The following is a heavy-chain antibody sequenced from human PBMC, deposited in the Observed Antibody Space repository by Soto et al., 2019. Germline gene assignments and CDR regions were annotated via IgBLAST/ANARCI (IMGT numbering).Heavy chain of an antibody. V-gene: IGHV3-48*01. CDR2: IGGTSGTK. D-gene: IGHD3-3*01. J-gene: IGHJ6*02. CDR3: ARIRGVTIFGEGYYYYYGMDV. CDR1: GFTFSSYS. Sequence: PVGSLRLSCAASGFTFSSYSMNWVRQAPGKGLEWLSYIGGTSGTKYYADSVKGRFTISRDNSKNTLYLQMNSLRAEDTAVYYCARIRGVTIFGEGYYYYYGMDVWGQGTTVTVSS.